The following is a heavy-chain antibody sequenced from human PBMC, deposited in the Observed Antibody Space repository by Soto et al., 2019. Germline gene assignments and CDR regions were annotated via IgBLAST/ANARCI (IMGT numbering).Heavy chain of an antibody. D-gene: IGHD3-3*01. CDR1: SVDHG. V-gene: IGHV4-61*08. CDR3: ARAPASQYDFWSGYYSRHEYYFDY. Sequence: SVDHGRRRIRKKTGKGPEWIGSIYYSGSTNYNPSLKRRVPISVDPSKHPFSLKLSSVTAADTAVYYCARAPASQYDFWSGYYSRHEYYFDYWGQGTLVTVSS. J-gene: IGHJ4*02. CDR2: IYYSGST.